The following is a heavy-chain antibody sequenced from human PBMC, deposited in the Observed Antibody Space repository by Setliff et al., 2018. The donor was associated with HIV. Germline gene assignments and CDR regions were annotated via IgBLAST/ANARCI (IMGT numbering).Heavy chain of an antibody. CDR2: IYTNGYT. J-gene: IGHJ3*02. V-gene: IGHV4-4*07. CDR3: ARHKRYCTDGICLSSIDHAFDI. Sequence: SETLSLTCTVSGVSISNYYWTWIRQPAGKGPEWIGHIYTNGYTNYNPSLKSRVTISVDTSKNQFSLRLTSVTAADTAVYYCARHKRYCTDGICLSSIDHAFDIWGQGTMVTVSS. CDR1: GVSISNYY. D-gene: IGHD2-8*01.